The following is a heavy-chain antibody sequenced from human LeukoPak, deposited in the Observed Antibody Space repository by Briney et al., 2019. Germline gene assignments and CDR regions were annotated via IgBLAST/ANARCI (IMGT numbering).Heavy chain of an antibody. CDR1: GGSISSYY. CDR3: ARVRNGLWPPDYYYYYGMDV. V-gene: IGHV4-59*01. Sequence: TSETLSLTCTVSGGSISSYYWSWIRQPPGKGLEWIGYIYYSGSTNYNPSLKSRVTISVDTSKNQFSLKLSSVTAADTAVYYCARVRNGLWPPDYYYYYGMDVWGQGTTVTVSS. D-gene: IGHD5-18*01. CDR2: IYYSGST. J-gene: IGHJ6*02.